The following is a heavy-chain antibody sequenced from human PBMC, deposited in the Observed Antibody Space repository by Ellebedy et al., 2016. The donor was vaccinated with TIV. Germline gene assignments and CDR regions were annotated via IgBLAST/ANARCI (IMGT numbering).Heavy chain of an antibody. CDR2: ISGSGDRT. Sequence: PGGSLRLSCAASGFTVGNNYMSWVRQAPGKGLEWVSGISGSGDRTYYADSVKGRFTISRDNSKNMLFLQMNSLRAEDTAVFYCAKDRGYDGGRAIFDSWGQGILVTVSS. D-gene: IGHD3-10*01. J-gene: IGHJ4*02. CDR3: AKDRGYDGGRAIFDS. V-gene: IGHV3-23*01. CDR1: GFTVGNNY.